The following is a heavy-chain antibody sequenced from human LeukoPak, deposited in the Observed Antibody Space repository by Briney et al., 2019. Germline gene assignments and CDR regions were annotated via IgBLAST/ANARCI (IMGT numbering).Heavy chain of an antibody. V-gene: IGHV3-23*01. Sequence: GGSLRLSCEASGFTFSNYGMSWLRQAEGKGLEWVSRFDSGGDRYYVDSVKGRFTISRANSKNTLYLQLNSLRAEDTAAYYCAKDRLPDSGWTLDFWGQGTLVTVSS. CDR3: AKDRLPDSGWTLDF. CDR2: FDSGGDR. CDR1: GFTFSNYG. J-gene: IGHJ4*02. D-gene: IGHD5-12*01.